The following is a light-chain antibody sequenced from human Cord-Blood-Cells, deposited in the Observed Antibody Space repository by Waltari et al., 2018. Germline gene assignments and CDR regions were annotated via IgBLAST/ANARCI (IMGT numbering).Light chain of an antibody. Sequence: EIVPTQTTAACSRPPVKIAALFCRASQRVSSYLAWYQQKPGQAPRLLIYDASNRATGIPARFSGSGSGTDFTLTISSLEPEDFAVYYCQQRSNWPPLTFGGGTKVEIK. V-gene: IGKV3-11*01. CDR1: QRVSSY. J-gene: IGKJ4*01. CDR2: DAS. CDR3: QQRSNWPPLT.